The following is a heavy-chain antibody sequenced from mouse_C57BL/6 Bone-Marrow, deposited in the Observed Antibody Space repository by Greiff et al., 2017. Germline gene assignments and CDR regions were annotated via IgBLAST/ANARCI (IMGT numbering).Heavy chain of an antibody. V-gene: IGHV1-69*01. CDR1: GYTFTSYW. CDR3: ARRGQLAWFAY. Sequence: QVQLQQPGAELVMPGASVKLSCKASGYTFTSYWMHWVKQRPGQGLEWIGEIAPSDSYTNYNQKFKGKSTLTVDKSSSTAYMQLSSLTSEDSAVYYCARRGQLAWFAYWGQGTLVTVSA. J-gene: IGHJ3*01. D-gene: IGHD3-2*01. CDR2: IAPSDSYT.